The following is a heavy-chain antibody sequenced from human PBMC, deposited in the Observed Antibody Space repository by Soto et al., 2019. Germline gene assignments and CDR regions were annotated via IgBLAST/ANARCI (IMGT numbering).Heavy chain of an antibody. CDR2: IYPGDSDT. J-gene: IGHJ3*02. D-gene: IGHD2-2*01. CDR3: ARPGYCSSTSCCEIPDAFDI. V-gene: IGHV5-51*01. Sequence: PGESLKISCKGSGYSFTSYWIGWVRQMPGKGLEWMGIIYPGDSDTRYSPSFQGQVTVSADKSISTAYLQWSSLKASDTAMYYCARPGYCSSTSCCEIPDAFDIWGQGTMVTVSS. CDR1: GYSFTSYW.